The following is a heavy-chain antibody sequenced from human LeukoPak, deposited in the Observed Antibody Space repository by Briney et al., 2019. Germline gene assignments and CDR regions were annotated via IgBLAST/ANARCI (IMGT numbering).Heavy chain of an antibody. CDR1: GYTFTSYD. V-gene: IGHV1-8*01. Sequence: ASVKVSCKASGYTFTSYDINWVRQATGQGLEWMGWMSPNSGNTGYAQKFQGRVTMTRNTSISTAYMELSSLRSEDTAVYYCARGSVGFGELLRFDPWSQGTLVTVSS. D-gene: IGHD3-10*01. CDR2: MSPNSGNT. J-gene: IGHJ5*02. CDR3: ARGSVGFGELLRFDP.